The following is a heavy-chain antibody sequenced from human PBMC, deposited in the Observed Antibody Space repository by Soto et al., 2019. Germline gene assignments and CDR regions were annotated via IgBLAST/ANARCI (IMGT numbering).Heavy chain of an antibody. V-gene: IGHV3-23*01. J-gene: IGHJ2*01. CDR3: ARKILGSTTRPNYWYFDL. Sequence: EVLVLESGGGLVQPGGSLRLSCAGSGFTFINYAMNWVRQAPGKGLEWVSSISGGGDAAFFPDSVRGRFTISRDNSKNTVTLQMNSLGVDDTAVYYCARKILGSTTRPNYWYFDLWGRGTLVTVSS. CDR2: ISGGGDAA. CDR1: GFTFINYA. D-gene: IGHD7-27*01.